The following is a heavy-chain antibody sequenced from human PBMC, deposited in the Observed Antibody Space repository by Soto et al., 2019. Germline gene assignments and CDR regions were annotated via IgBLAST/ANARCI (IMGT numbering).Heavy chain of an antibody. V-gene: IGHV5-51*01. D-gene: IGHD3-10*01. Sequence: GESLKISCKASGFIFADFWIGWVRQMPGKGLEWVGIIHPGDSHTIYSPSLQGQVTISADRSVSTIYLQWNSLKPSDTAMYYCAKRAYTPHDLRSFDWFDPWGQGTLVTVSS. CDR3: AKRAYTPHDLRSFDWFDP. CDR1: GFIFADFW. J-gene: IGHJ5*02. CDR2: IHPGDSHT.